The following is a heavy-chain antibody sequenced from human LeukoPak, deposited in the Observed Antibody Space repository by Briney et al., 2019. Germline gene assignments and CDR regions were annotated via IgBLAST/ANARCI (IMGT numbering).Heavy chain of an antibody. V-gene: IGHV4-30-4*08. J-gene: IGHJ4*02. CDR2: IYYSGST. CDR1: GGSISSGDYY. CDR3: ARFMTTVTLRPLDY. D-gene: IGHD4-17*01. Sequence: SQTLSLTCTVSGGSISSGDYYWSWIRQPPGKGLEWIGYIYYSGSTYYNPSLKSRVTISVDTSKNQFSLKLSSVTAADTAVYYCARFMTTVTLRPLDYWGQGTLVTVSS.